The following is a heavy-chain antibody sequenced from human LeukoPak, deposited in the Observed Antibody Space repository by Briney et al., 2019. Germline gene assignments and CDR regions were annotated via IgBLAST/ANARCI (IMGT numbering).Heavy chain of an antibody. CDR1: GFIFSNYG. D-gene: IGHD5-24*01. J-gene: IGHJ5*02. CDR3: ARASDPWLQLT. CDR2: ISYDGSNK. Sequence: GGSLRLSCAASGFIFSNYGMHWVRQAPGKGLEWVAVISYDGSNKDYADSVKGRFTISRDSSKNTLYLQMNSLRAEDTAVYYCARASDPWLQLTWGQGTLVTVSS. V-gene: IGHV3-30*03.